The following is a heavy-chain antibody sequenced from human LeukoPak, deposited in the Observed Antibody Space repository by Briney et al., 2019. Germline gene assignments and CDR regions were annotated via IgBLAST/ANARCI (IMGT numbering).Heavy chain of an antibody. CDR3: ARVSGNWNDGYFDY. V-gene: IGHV3-20*04. J-gene: IGHJ4*02. D-gene: IGHD1-20*01. CDR1: GFTFDDYG. CDR2: INWNGGST. Sequence: GGSLRLYCAASGFTFDDYGMSWVRQAPGKGLEWVSGINWNGGSTGYADSVKGRFTISKDNAKNSLYLQMNSLRAEDTALYYCARVSGNWNDGYFDYWGQGTLVTVSS.